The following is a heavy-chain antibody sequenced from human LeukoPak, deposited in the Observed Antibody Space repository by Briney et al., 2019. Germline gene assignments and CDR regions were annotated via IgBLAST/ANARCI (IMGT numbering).Heavy chain of an antibody. CDR1: GFTFSNAW. Sequence: GGSLRLSCAASGFTFSNAWMNWVRQAPGKGLEWVGRIKSKAVGGTTDYTAPVKGRFTISRDDSKNTLYLHMNSLKSEDAAIYNCTTAPPVGRELPVTNDYWGQGTLVTVSS. CDR3: TTAPPVGRELPVTNDY. V-gene: IGHV3-15*01. CDR2: IKSKAVGGTT. J-gene: IGHJ4*02. D-gene: IGHD1-26*01.